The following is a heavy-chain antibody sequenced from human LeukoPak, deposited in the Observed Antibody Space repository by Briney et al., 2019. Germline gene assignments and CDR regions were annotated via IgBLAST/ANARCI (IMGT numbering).Heavy chain of an antibody. CDR2: ISGIGDTT. Sequence: GGSLRLSCAASGFTFSSYAMSWVRQAPGKGLEWVSAISGIGDTTYYADSVKGRFTISRDNSRNTLYLQMNSLRAEDTAVYYCATYGSGSLPMLYFDYWGQGTLVTVSS. D-gene: IGHD3-10*01. V-gene: IGHV3-23*01. CDR1: GFTFSSYA. CDR3: ATYGSGSLPMLYFDY. J-gene: IGHJ4*02.